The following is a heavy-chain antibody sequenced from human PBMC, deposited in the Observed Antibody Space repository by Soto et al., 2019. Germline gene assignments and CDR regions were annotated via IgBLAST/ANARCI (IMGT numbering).Heavy chain of an antibody. Sequence: SETLSLTCAVSGGSISSSNWWSWVRQPPGKGLEWIGEIYHSGSTNYNPSLKSRVTISVDKSKNQFSLKLSSATAADTAVYYCARGQQQMTWNWFDPWGQGTLVTVSS. D-gene: IGHD6-13*01. CDR2: IYHSGST. CDR3: ARGQQQMTWNWFDP. CDR1: GGSISSSNW. J-gene: IGHJ5*02. V-gene: IGHV4-4*02.